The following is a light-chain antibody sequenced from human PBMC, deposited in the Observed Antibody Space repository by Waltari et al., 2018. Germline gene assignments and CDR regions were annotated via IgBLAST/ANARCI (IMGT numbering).Light chain of an antibody. CDR1: ESIMYSSNHKNF. CDR3: QQYFITPFT. Sequence: DIVMSQSPDSLALSLRERATIHRRSSESIMYSSNHKNFLAWSQQKPGQSPKLLIYWAATRRTGVPDRFTSNWSGTDFTLAVAGVEPEDGAIYYCQQYFITPFTFGPGTRVEIK. CDR2: WAA. V-gene: IGKV4-1*01. J-gene: IGKJ3*01.